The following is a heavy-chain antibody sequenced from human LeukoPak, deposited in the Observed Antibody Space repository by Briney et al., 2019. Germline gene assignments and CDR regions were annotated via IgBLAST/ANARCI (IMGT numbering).Heavy chain of an antibody. CDR2: IKQDGSEK. Sequence: GGSLRLSCAASGFAFSSYWMSWVRQAPGKGLEWVANIKQDGSEKYYVDSVKGRFTISRDNAKNSLYLQVNSLRAEDTAVYYCARDDCSSISCYHNWFDPWGQGTLVTVSS. CDR3: ARDDCSSISCYHNWFDP. J-gene: IGHJ5*02. V-gene: IGHV3-7*01. D-gene: IGHD2-2*01. CDR1: GFAFSSYW.